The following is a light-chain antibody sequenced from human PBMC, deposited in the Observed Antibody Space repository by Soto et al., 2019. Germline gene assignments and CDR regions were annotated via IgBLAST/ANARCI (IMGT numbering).Light chain of an antibody. V-gene: IGLV2-14*01. Sequence: QSALTQPASVSGSPGQSITISCTGTSSDVGGYNYVSWYQQNPGKAPKLMIYDVNNRPSGVSYRFSGSKSGNTASLTISGLQAEDEADYYSSSSTSSSTRVFGTGTKVTVL. CDR2: DVN. CDR3: SSSTSSSTRV. J-gene: IGLJ1*01. CDR1: SSDVGGYNY.